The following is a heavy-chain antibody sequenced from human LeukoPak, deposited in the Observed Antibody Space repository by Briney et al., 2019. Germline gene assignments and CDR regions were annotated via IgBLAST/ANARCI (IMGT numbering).Heavy chain of an antibody. Sequence: GASVKFSCKASGYTFTSYGISWVRQAPGQGLEWMGWISAYNGNTNYAQKLQGRVTMTTDTSTSTAYMELRSLRSDDTAVYYCARTYYDILTGQNWFDPWGQGTLVTVSS. CDR2: ISAYNGNT. J-gene: IGHJ5*02. V-gene: IGHV1-18*01. CDR3: ARTYYDILTGQNWFDP. D-gene: IGHD3-9*01. CDR1: GYTFTSYG.